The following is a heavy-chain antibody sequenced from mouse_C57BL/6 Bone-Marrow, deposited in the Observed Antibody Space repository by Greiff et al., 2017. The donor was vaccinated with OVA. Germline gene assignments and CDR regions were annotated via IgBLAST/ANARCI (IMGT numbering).Heavy chain of an antibody. J-gene: IGHJ3*01. V-gene: IGHV1-26*01. CDR2: INPNNGGT. CDR3: ARLRPLAY. D-gene: IGHD1-1*01. Sequence: EVQLQQSGPELVKPGASVKISSKASGYTFTDYYMNWVKQSHGKSLEWIGDINPNNGGTSYNQKFKGKATLTVDKSSSTAYMELRSLTSEDSAVYYCARLRPLAYWGQGTLVTVSA. CDR1: GYTFTDYY.